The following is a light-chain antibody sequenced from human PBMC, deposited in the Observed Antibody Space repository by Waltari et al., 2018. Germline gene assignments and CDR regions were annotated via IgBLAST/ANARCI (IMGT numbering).Light chain of an antibody. J-gene: IGKJ2*01. V-gene: IGKV3-20*01. CDR2: GAS. Sequence: EIVLTQSPGTLSLSAGERATLSCKASQTLNNNYLAWYQQKPGQSPRLLIFGASKRATGIPDRFSGSGSGTDFTLTISRLETEDFAMYYCQQYGSSPYSFGQGARVGIK. CDR3: QQYGSSPYS. CDR1: QTLNNNY.